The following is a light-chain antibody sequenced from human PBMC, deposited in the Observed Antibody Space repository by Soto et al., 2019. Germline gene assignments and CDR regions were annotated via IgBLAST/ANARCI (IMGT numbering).Light chain of an antibody. V-gene: IGLV2-23*01. CDR1: SSDFGSYNL. J-gene: IGLJ1*01. CDR3: CSYAGSSTYV. CDR2: EDS. Sequence: QSVLTQPASVSGSPGQSITISCTGTSSDFGSYNLVSWYQQHPGKAPKLMIYEDSKWPSGVSNRFSGSKSGNTASLTISGLQAEDDADYYCCSYAGSSTYVFGTGTKVTVL.